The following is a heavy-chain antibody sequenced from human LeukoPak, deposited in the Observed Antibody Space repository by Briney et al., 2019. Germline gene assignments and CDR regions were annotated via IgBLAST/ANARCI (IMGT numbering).Heavy chain of an antibody. J-gene: IGHJ4*02. D-gene: IGHD3-22*01. V-gene: IGHV3-30*02. CDR1: GFTFSDYG. CDR3: AKGGSSIYYDSSGYYDY. CDR2: IRYDGSNK. Sequence: GGSLRLSCAASGFTFSDYGMHWVRQAPGKGLEWVAFIRYDGSNKYYADSVKGRFTISRDNAKNSLYLQMNSLRAEDMALYYCAKGGSSIYYDSSGYYDYWGQGTLVTVSS.